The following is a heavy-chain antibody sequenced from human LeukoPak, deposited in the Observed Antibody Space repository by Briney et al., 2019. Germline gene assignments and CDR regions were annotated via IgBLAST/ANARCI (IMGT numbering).Heavy chain of an antibody. V-gene: IGHV4-38-2*02. J-gene: IGHJ3*02. CDR1: GYSISSGYY. CDR2: IYHSGST. D-gene: IGHD3-10*01. Sequence: PSETLSLTCTVSGYSISSGYYWGWIRQPPGKGLEWIGSIYHSGSTSYNPSLKSRVTISVDTSKNQFSLNLSSVTGADTAVYYCAKSNGYGLVDIWGQGTMVTVSS. CDR3: AKSNGYGLVDI.